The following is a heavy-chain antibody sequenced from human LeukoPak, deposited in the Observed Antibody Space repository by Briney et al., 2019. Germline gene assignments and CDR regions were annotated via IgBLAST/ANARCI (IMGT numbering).Heavy chain of an antibody. CDR2: ISDGGDYT. D-gene: IGHD2-15*01. J-gene: IGHJ4*02. CDR1: GFTFSTYA. CDR3: AKEKKSGGWPIGY. V-gene: IGHV3-23*01. Sequence: GGSLRLSCAASGFTFSTYAMSWVRQAPGKGLEWVSGISDGGDYTYYADSVKGRFTISRDNSKNTLYLQMNSLRADDTAVYHCAKEKKSGGWPIGYWGQGALVTVSS.